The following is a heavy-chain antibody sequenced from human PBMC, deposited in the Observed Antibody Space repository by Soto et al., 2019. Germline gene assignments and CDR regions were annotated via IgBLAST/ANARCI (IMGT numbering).Heavy chain of an antibody. CDR3: ARRSGASGRYFDY. J-gene: IGHJ4*02. Sequence: PSETLSLTCTVSGGSISSYFWSWIRQPPGKGLEWIGYIYSSGNTNYNPSLQSRVTISVDTSKNQFSPKLSSVTAADTAVYYCARRSGASGRYFDYWGQGTLVTVSS. CDR1: GGSISSYF. V-gene: IGHV4-59*08. CDR2: IYSSGNT. D-gene: IGHD1-26*01.